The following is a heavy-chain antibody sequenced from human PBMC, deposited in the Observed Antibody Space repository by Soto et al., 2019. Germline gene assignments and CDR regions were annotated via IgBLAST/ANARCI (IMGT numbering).Heavy chain of an antibody. D-gene: IGHD1-20*01. CDR3: AKGLGGPKVYDY. J-gene: IGHJ4*02. CDR2: ISWNSGSI. V-gene: IGHV3-9*01. Sequence: EVQLVESGGGLVQPGRSLRLSCAASGFTFDDYAMHWVRQAPGKGLEWVSGISWNSGSIGYADSVKGRFTISIDNAKNSLYLQMNSLRAEDTALYYCAKGLGGPKVYDYWGQGTLVTVSS. CDR1: GFTFDDYA.